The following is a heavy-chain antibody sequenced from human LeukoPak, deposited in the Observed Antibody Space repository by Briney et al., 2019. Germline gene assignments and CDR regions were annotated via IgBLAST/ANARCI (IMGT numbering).Heavy chain of an antibody. D-gene: IGHD3-22*01. CDR2: ISYDGSNK. CDR3: ARDTYDSIHGMDV. CDR1: GFTFNIYA. J-gene: IGHJ6*02. Sequence: RPGGSLRLSCAASGFTFNIYALHWVRQAPGKGLEWVARISYDGSNKYYADSVKGRFTISRDNSKNTLYLQMNSLRPEDTAMYYCARDTYDSIHGMDVWGQGTTVTVSS. V-gene: IGHV3-30*04.